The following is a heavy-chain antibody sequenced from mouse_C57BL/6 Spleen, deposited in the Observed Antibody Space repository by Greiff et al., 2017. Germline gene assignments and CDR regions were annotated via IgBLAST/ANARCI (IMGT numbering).Heavy chain of an antibody. V-gene: IGHV3-6*01. CDR3: ARDFDF. CDR1: GYSITSGYY. J-gene: IGHJ1*03. Sequence: ESGPGLVKPSQSLSLTCSVTGYSITSGYYWNWIRQFPGNKLEWMGYISYDGSNNYNPSLKNRISITRDTSKNQFFLKLNSVTTEDTATYYCARDFDFWGTGTTVTVSS. CDR2: ISYDGSN.